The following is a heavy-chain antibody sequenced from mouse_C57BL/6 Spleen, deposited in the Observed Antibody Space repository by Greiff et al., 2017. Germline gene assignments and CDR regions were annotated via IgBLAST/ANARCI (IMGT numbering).Heavy chain of an antibody. Sequence: EVQLKESGPGLVKPSQSLSLTCSVTGYSITSGYYWNWIRQFPGNKLEWMGYISYDGSNNYNPSLKNLISITRDTSKNQFFLKLNSVTTEDTATYYCAREEWGAYWGQGTLVTVSA. V-gene: IGHV3-6*01. CDR2: ISYDGSN. J-gene: IGHJ3*01. CDR3: AREEWGAY. CDR1: GYSITSGYY.